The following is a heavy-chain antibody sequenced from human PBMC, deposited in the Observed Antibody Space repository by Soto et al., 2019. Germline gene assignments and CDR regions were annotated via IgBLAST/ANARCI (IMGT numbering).Heavy chain of an antibody. CDR2: METKSGSS. Sequence: QVQLVQSGAEVKKPGASVKVSCKASGFTFTNHDINWVRQAAGQGPEWMGYMETKSGSSGSAQKFRGRLTMTMDTSISTAYMELRSLTSDDTGVYYCARGVELTTVRGLTDLWGHGTLVTVSS. D-gene: IGHD3-10*01. J-gene: IGHJ5*02. V-gene: IGHV1-8*01. CDR1: GFTFTNHD. CDR3: ARGVELTTVRGLTDL.